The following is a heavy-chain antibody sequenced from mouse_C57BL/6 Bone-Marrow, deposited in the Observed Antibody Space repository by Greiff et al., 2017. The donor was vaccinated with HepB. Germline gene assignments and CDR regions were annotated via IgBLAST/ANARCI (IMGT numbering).Heavy chain of an antibody. CDR2: INPNNGGT. CDR3: ARPLDISGYAWFAY. Sequence: VQLQQSGPELVKPGASVKISCKASGYTFTDYYMNWVKQSHGKSLEWIGDINPNNGGTSYNQKFKGKATLTVDKSSSTAYMELRSLTSEDSAVYYCARPLDISGYAWFAYWGQGTLVTVSA. D-gene: IGHD3-2*02. J-gene: IGHJ3*01. V-gene: IGHV1-26*01. CDR1: GYTFTDYY.